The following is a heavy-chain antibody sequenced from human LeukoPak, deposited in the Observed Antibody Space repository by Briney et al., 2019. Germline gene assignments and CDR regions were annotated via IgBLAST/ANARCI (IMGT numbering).Heavy chain of an antibody. V-gene: IGHV4-59*08. J-gene: IGHJ3*02. D-gene: IGHD3-9*01. CDR2: IYYSGST. Sequence: PSETLSLTCTVSGGSISSYYWSWIWQPPGTGLEWPGYIYYSGSTNYNPSLKSRVTISVDTSKNQFSLKLSSVTAADTAVYYCARHPRVLRYFDWSTDAFDIWGQGTMVTVSS. CDR1: GGSISSYY. CDR3: ARHPRVLRYFDWSTDAFDI.